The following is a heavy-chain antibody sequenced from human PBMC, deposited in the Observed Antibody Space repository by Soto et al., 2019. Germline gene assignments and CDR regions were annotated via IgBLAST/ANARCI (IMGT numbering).Heavy chain of an antibody. J-gene: IGHJ4*02. CDR1: GFTFSSYA. CDR3: ARAGYSYGLDY. D-gene: IGHD5-18*01. CDR2: ISSNGGST. V-gene: IGHV3-64*01. Sequence: EVHLVESGGGLVQPGGSLRLSCAASGFTFSSYAMHWVRQAPGKGLEYVSVISSNGGSTYYANSVKGRFTISRDNSKNTLYLQMGSLRAEDMAVYYCARAGYSYGLDYWGQGTLVTVSS.